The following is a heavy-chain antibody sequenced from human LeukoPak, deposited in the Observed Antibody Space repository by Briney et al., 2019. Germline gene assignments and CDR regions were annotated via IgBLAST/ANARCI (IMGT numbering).Heavy chain of an antibody. J-gene: IGHJ4*02. CDR2: ISWNSGSI. Sequence: GRSLRLSCAAPRFTFDDYAMHWVRQAPGKGLEWVSGISWNSGSIGYADSVKGRFTISRDNAKNSLYLQMNSLRAEDMALYYCAKDGRPDYYDSSGYYPYYFDYWGQGTLVTVSS. CDR1: RFTFDDYA. V-gene: IGHV3-9*03. D-gene: IGHD3-22*01. CDR3: AKDGRPDYYDSSGYYPYYFDY.